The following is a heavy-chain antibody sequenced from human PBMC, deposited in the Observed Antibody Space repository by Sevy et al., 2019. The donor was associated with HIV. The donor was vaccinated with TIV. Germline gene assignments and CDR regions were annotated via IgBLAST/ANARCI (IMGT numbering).Heavy chain of an antibody. CDR1: GFTFSSYE. V-gene: IGHV3-48*03. CDR3: ARVPNYDFWSGYPTHTFYYYYGMDV. D-gene: IGHD3-3*01. J-gene: IGHJ6*02. Sequence: GGSLRLSCAASGFTFSSYEMNWVRQAPGKGLEWVSYISSSGSTIYYADSVQGRFTISRDNAKNSLFLQMNSLRAEDTAVYYCARVPNYDFWSGYPTHTFYYYYGMDVWGQGTTVTASS. CDR2: ISSSGSTI.